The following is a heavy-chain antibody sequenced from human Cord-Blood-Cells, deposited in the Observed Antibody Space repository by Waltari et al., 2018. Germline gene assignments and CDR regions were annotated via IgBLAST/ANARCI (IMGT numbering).Heavy chain of an antibody. J-gene: IGHJ3*02. D-gene: IGHD1-1*01. Sequence: QVQLVESGGGVVQPGRSLRLSCAASGFPLSSYGMHWVRQAPGKGLEGGAVIWYDGSNKYYADSVKGRFTISRDNSKNTLYLQMNSLRAEDTAVYYCARELDDDAFDIWGQGTMVTVSS. CDR2: IWYDGSNK. CDR1: GFPLSSYG. V-gene: IGHV3-33*01. CDR3: ARELDDDAFDI.